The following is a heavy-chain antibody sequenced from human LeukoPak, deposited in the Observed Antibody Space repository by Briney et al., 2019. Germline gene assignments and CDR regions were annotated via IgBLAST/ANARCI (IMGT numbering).Heavy chain of an antibody. CDR1: GLTFSSYA. CDR2: ISAGGAST. CDR3: AKAGGGMATMGTLGAFDI. J-gene: IGHJ3*02. V-gene: IGHV3-23*01. D-gene: IGHD5-24*01. Sequence: GGSLRLSCAASGLTFSSYAMSWVRQAPGKGLDWVSSISAGGASTYYADPVKGRFTISRDNSKNTLYLQMNSLRAEDTAVYYCAKAGGGMATMGTLGAFDIWGQGTVVTVSS.